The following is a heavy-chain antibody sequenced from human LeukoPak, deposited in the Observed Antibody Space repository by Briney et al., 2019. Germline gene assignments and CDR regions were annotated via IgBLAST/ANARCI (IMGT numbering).Heavy chain of an antibody. J-gene: IGHJ4*02. CDR1: GVSFSGYY. Sequence: PSETLSLTCAVYGVSFSGYYWSWIRQPPGKGLEWIGEINHSGSTNYNPSLKSRVTISVDTSKNQFSLKLSSVTAADTAVYYCARINPVRVATITSLFDYWGQGTLVTVSS. CDR3: ARINPVRVATITSLFDY. CDR2: INHSGST. V-gene: IGHV4-34*01. D-gene: IGHD5-24*01.